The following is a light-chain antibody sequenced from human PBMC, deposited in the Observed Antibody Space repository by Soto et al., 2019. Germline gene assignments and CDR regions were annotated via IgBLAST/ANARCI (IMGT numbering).Light chain of an antibody. CDR3: QQFTNWPPWT. V-gene: IGKV3-15*01. Sequence: EIVFTQSPGTLSLSPGERATLSCSASQSFNSIYLVWYQQKPGQAQRLLIYGASTRAAGIPDRFSGSVSGTEFTLTISGLQSDDFAFYDGQQFTNWPPWTFAQGTKVDIK. CDR2: GAS. CDR1: QSFNSIY. J-gene: IGKJ1*01.